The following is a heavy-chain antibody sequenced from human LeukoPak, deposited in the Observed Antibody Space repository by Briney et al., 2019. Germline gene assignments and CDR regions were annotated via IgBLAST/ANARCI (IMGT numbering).Heavy chain of an antibody. CDR3: ARGRYYYGSGSYYNLNWFDP. V-gene: IGHV4-34*01. Sequence: PSETLSLTCAVYGGSFSGYYWSWIRQPPGRGLEWIGEVNDRGSTNYNPSLKSRVTISVDTSKNQFSLKLTSVTAADTAVYYCARGRYYYGSGSYYNLNWFDPWGQGTLVTVSS. CDR2: VNDRGST. J-gene: IGHJ5*02. D-gene: IGHD3-10*01. CDR1: GGSFSGYY.